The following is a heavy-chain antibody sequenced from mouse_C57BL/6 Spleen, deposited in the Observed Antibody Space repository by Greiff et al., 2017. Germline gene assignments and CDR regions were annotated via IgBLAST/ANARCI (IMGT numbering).Heavy chain of an antibody. V-gene: IGHV1-64*01. Sequence: QVKLQQPGADLVKPGASVKFSCTASGYTFSSYSMHWVRQTPGQGLEWIAMIHTNSGCTNYTEKLKSRFTLTIDKATNTPYLQMSSLTSEDTAVYYCARENYGWFAYWGQGTLVTVSA. D-gene: IGHD2-4*01. CDR3: ARENYGWFAY. CDR1: GYTFSSYS. J-gene: IGHJ3*01. CDR2: IHTNSGCT.